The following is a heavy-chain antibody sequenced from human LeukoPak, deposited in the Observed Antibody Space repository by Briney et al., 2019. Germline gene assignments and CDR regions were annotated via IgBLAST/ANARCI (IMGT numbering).Heavy chain of an antibody. V-gene: IGHV3-7*01. CDR3: PRDEHAFYT. CDR2: IKQDGSEK. J-gene: IGHJ3*02. CDR1: GFPFSLFC. Sequence: GGSLSLSYSAPGFPFSLFCKSWGRQAPGKGLEWVANIKQDGSEKYYVDSVKGRFTISRDNAKNSLYLQMNSVRAEDTAVYYCPRDEHAFYTSGHRTMVTVTS.